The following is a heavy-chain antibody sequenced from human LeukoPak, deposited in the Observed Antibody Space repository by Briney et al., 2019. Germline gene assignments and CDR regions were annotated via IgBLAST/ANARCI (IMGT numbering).Heavy chain of an antibody. D-gene: IGHD3-10*01. V-gene: IGHV4-39*01. J-gene: IGHJ4*02. Sequence: SETLSLTCTVSGGSISSSGHFWSWLRQPPGKGLEWIASINYRGSTYYNPSLKSRVTISVDTSKNQFSLKLSSVTAADSAVFYCVRYVVSGSGIYYFDYWGQGAQVTVSS. CDR3: VRYVVSGSGIYYFDY. CDR2: INYRGST. CDR1: GGSISSSGHF.